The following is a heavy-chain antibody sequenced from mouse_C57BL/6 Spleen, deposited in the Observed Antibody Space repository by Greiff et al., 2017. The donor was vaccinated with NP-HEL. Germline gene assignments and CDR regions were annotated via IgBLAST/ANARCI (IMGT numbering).Heavy chain of an antibody. CDR3: TRSYYYGSSYAGYFDV. J-gene: IGHJ1*03. V-gene: IGHV1-5*01. Sequence: VQLQQSGTVLARPGASVKMSCKTSGYTFTSYWMHWVNQRPGQGLEWIGAIYPGNSDTSYNQKFKGKAKLTAVTSASTAYMELSSLTNEDSAVYYCTRSYYYGSSYAGYFDVWGTGTTVTVSS. CDR1: GYTFTSYW. CDR2: IYPGNSDT. D-gene: IGHD1-1*01.